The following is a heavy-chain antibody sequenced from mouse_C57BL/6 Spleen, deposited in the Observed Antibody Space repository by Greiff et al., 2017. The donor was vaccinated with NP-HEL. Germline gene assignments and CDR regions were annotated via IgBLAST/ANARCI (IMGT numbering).Heavy chain of an antibody. Sequence: QVQLQQPGAELVKPGASVKLSCKASGYTFTSYWMQWVKQRPGQGLEWIGEIDASDSYTNYNQKFKGKATLTVDTSSSTAYMQLSSLTSEDSAVYYCARGEPTQAWFAYWGQGTLVTVSA. CDR1: GYTFTSYW. J-gene: IGHJ3*01. V-gene: IGHV1-50*01. CDR3: ARGEPTQAWFAY. CDR2: IDASDSYT.